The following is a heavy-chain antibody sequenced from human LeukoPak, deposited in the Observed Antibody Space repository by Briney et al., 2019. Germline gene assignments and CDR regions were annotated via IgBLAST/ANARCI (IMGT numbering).Heavy chain of an antibody. CDR2: ISGSGITT. Sequence: GGSLRLSCAASGFTFRTYAMSWVPQAPGRGLEWVSTISGSGITTYYADSAKGRFTISRDNSKNTMFLQMNSLRADDTAVYYCPRQSYGSGWNHFDYWGQGILVTVSS. J-gene: IGHJ4*02. V-gene: IGHV3-23*01. D-gene: IGHD6-19*01. CDR1: GFTFRTYA. CDR3: PRQSYGSGWNHFDY.